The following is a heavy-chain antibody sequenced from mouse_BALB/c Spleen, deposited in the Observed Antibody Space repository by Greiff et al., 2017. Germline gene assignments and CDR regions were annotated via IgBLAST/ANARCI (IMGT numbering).Heavy chain of an antibody. D-gene: IGHD2-12*01. V-gene: IGHV2-9*02. J-gene: IGHJ2*01. CDR1: GFSLTSYG. CDR3: ARGGERREEYYFDY. Sequence: VQLQESGPGLVAPSQSLSITCTVSGFSLTSYGVHWVRQPPGKGLEWLGVIWAGGSTNYNSALMSRLSISKDNSKSQVFLKMNSLQTDDTAMYYCARGGERREEYYFDYWGQGTTLTVSS. CDR2: IWAGGST.